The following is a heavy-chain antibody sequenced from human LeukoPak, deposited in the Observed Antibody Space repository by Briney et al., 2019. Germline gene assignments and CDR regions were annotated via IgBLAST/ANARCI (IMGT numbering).Heavy chain of an antibody. CDR1: GGSISSGGYY. Sequence: SETLSLTCTVSGGSISSGGYYWSWIRQHPGKGLEWIGYIYYSGSTYFNPSLKSRVTISVDTSKNQFSLKLSSVTAADTAVYYCARDGSGSLKYWGQGTLVTVSS. V-gene: IGHV4-30-4*08. D-gene: IGHD3-10*01. CDR3: ARDGSGSLKY. CDR2: IYYSGST. J-gene: IGHJ4*02.